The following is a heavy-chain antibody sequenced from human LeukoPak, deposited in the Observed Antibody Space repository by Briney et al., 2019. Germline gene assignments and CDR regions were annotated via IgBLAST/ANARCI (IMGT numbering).Heavy chain of an antibody. CDR2: ISYDGTKQ. CDR1: GFTFTNYP. J-gene: IGHJ5*02. Sequence: PGGSLRLSCAASGFTFTNYPMFWVRLAPAKGLEWVSSISYDGTKQNYTDSVKGRFTISRDNSKNTLYLQMNSLRAEDTAVYYCAKYPDIVVVPAAINHWGQGTLVTVSS. CDR3: AKYPDIVVVPAAINH. V-gene: IGHV3-30-3*02. D-gene: IGHD2-2*01.